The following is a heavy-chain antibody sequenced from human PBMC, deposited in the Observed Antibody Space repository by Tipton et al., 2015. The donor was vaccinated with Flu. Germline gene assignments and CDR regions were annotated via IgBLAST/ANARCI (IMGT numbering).Heavy chain of an antibody. CDR1: GGSISSYY. V-gene: IGHV4-59*01. CDR2: ISYSGST. D-gene: IGHD6-13*01. J-gene: IGHJ4*02. Sequence: TLSLTCSVSGGSISSYYWSWIRQSPGKGLEWIGYISYSGSTNYNPSLKSRVTISVDTSKNQFSLKLSSVTAADTAVYYCARLSSNWYRQLDNWGQGTLVTVSS. CDR3: ARLSSNWYRQLDN.